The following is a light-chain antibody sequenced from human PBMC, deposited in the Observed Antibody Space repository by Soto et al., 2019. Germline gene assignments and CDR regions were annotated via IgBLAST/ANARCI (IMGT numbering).Light chain of an antibody. Sequence: KFMLTQPHSVSESPGKTVTISCTRSSGSIASNYVQWYQQRPGSSPTTVIYEDNQRPSGVPDRFSGSIDSSSNSASLTISGLKTEDEADYFCQSYDSYYQVFGGGTKLTVL. CDR1: SGSIASNY. CDR3: QSYDSYYQV. V-gene: IGLV6-57*01. J-gene: IGLJ3*02. CDR2: EDN.